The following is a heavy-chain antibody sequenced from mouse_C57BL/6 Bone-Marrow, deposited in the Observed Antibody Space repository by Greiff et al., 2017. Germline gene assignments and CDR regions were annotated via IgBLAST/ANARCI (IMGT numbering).Heavy chain of an antibody. CDR1: GYTFTSYW. CDR3: ARSGPLGRSFDY. Sequence: VQLQQPGAELVKPGASVKMSCKASGYTFTSYWITWVKQRPGQGLEWIGDIYPTSGRTNYNEKLKSKAILTVDTSSNTAYMQLISLTSGDSAVFYCARSGPLGRSFDYWGQGTTLTVSS. D-gene: IGHD4-1*01. J-gene: IGHJ2*01. CDR2: IYPTSGRT. V-gene: IGHV1-55*01.